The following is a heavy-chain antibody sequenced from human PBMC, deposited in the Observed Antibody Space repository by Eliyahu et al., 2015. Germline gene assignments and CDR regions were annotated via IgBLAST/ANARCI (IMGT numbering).Heavy chain of an antibody. CDR1: GXTFTGXX. V-gene: IGHV1-2*02. J-gene: IGHJ6*02. CDR2: INPNSGGT. D-gene: IGHD2-2*01. Sequence: QVQLVQSGAEVKKPGASVKVSCKASGXTFTGXXMHXVXQAPGQGLEWMGWINPNSGGTNYAQKFQGRVTMTRDTSISTAYMELSRLRSDDTAVYYCARFPLSQLLGYYYGMDVWGQGTTVTVSS. CDR3: ARFPLSQLLGYYYGMDV.